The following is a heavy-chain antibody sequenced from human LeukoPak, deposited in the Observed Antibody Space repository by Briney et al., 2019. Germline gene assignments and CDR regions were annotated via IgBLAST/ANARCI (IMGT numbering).Heavy chain of an antibody. CDR3: ATKGGEAFDM. J-gene: IGHJ3*02. D-gene: IGHD3-16*01. V-gene: IGHV4-59*01. Sequence: PSETLSLTCTVSGGSITSYYWSWLRQPPGKGLEWVGYIYYSESTNYNPSLKSRVTISVDTSKNQSSLKRSSVTAADTAVYYCATKGGEAFDMWGQGTMVTVSS. CDR1: GGSITSYY. CDR2: IYYSEST.